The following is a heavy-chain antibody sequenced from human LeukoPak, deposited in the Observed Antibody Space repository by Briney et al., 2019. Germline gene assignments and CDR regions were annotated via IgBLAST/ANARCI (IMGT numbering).Heavy chain of an antibody. J-gene: IGHJ4*02. D-gene: IGHD2-21*01. V-gene: IGHV3-23*01. Sequence: GGSLRLSCAASGFTFSSYAMSWVRQAPGKGLEWVSAISGSGGSTYYADSVKGRFTISRDNSKNTLYLQMNSLRAEDTAVYYCARVAGNCGGDCYRLVYWGQGTLVTVAS. CDR3: ARVAGNCGGDCYRLVY. CDR2: ISGSGGST. CDR1: GFTFSSYA.